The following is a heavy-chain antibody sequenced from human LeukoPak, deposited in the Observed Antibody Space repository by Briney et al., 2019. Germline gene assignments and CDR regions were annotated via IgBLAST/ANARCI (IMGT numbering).Heavy chain of an antibody. CDR3: ARMVGLVSDY. V-gene: IGHV6-1*01. CDR2: TYYRSKWYS. CDR1: GDIVSSNSAA. Sequence: SQTLSLTCAISGDIVSSNSAAWNWIRQSPSGGLEWLGRTYYRSKWYSYYAASVKSRITINPDTSKNQFSLQLKSVTPEDTAVYYCARMVGLVSDYWGQGTLVTVSS. J-gene: IGHJ4*02. D-gene: IGHD3-10*01.